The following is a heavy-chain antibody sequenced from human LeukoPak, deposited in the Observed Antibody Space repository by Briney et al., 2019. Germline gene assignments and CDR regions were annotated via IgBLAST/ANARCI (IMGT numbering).Heavy chain of an antibody. V-gene: IGHV1-69*05. CDR2: IIPICGTA. J-gene: IGHJ4*02. CDR1: GGTFSSYA. Sequence: SVKVSCKASGGTFSSYAISWVRQAPGQGLEWMGGIIPICGTANYAQKFQGRFTITTDESTSTAYVELSSLRSEDTAVYYCARGVGYGSLYYFDYWGQGTLVTVSS. D-gene: IGHD3-10*01. CDR3: ARGVGYGSLYYFDY.